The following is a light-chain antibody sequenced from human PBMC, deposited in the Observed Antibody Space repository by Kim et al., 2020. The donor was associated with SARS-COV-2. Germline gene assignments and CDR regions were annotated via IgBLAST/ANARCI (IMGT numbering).Light chain of an antibody. Sequence: AIQMTQSPSSLSAFVGDRVTITCRASQDIRNDLGWYQQKPGKAPKLLIYAASTLQSGVPSRFSGSGSATDFTLTISSLQAEDFATYYGLQNYNYPHTFGQGTKLEI. CDR2: AAS. J-gene: IGKJ2*01. CDR3: LQNYNYPHT. CDR1: QDIRND. V-gene: IGKV1-6*01.